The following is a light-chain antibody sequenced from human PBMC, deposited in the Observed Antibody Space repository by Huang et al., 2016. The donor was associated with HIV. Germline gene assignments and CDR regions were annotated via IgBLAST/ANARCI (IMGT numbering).Light chain of an antibody. CDR1: QSVNNNY. CDR2: SAS. V-gene: IGKV3-20*01. CDR3: QQYGSSPWT. Sequence: EIVLTQSPVPLSLSPGEGATLSCRASQSVNNNYLAWYQQKPGQAPRLLIFSASNRATGIPDRFGGSGSGTDFTLTIRSLEPEDFAMYYCQQYGSSPWTFGQGTKVEVK. J-gene: IGKJ1*01.